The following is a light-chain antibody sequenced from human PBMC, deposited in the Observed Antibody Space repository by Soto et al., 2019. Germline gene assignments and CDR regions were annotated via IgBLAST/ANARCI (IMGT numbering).Light chain of an antibody. V-gene: IGKV1-27*01. J-gene: IGKJ4*01. CDR3: QKYNSAPLT. Sequence: DIQMTQSPSSLSASVGDRVTITCRASQGISNYQAWYQQKPGKVPKLLIYAASTLQSGVPSRFSGSGSGIDFTHTISSLHPEDVATYYCQKYNSAPLTFGGGTKVDIK. CDR1: QGISNY. CDR2: AAS.